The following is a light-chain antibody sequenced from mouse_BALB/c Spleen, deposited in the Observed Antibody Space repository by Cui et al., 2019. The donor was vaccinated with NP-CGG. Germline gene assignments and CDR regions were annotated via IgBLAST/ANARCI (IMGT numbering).Light chain of an antibody. Sequence: QAVVTQESALITSPGETVTLTCRSSTGAVTTSNYANWVQEKPDHLFTGLIGGTNNRAPGVPARFSGSLIGDKAVLTITGEQTEDEAIYFCALWYSNHWVFGGGTKLTVL. CDR2: GTN. CDR1: TGAVTTSNY. CDR3: ALWYSNHWV. V-gene: IGLV1*01. J-gene: IGLJ1*01.